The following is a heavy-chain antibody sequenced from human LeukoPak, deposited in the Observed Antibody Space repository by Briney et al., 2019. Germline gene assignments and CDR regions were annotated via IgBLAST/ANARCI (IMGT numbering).Heavy chain of an antibody. V-gene: IGHV4-39*01. Sequence: PSETLSLTCTVSGGSISSSSYYWGWIRQPPGKGLEWIGSIYYSGSTYYNPSLKSRVTISVDTSKNQFSLKLSSVTAADTAVYYCARSDDLGSAADMWGQGTLVTVSS. CDR1: GGSISSSSYY. CDR2: IYYSGST. J-gene: IGHJ4*02. CDR3: ARSDDLGSAADM. D-gene: IGHD6-13*01.